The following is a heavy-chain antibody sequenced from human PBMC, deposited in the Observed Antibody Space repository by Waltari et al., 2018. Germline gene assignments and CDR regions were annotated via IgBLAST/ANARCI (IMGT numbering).Heavy chain of an antibody. CDR1: GGSFSGYY. CDR3: ARRSPDFWSGPRRFDP. CDR2: INHSGST. Sequence: QMQLQQWGAGLLKPSETLSLTCAVYGGSFSGYYWSWIRQPPGKGLEWIGEINHSGSTNYNPSLKSRVTISVDTSKNQFSLKLSSVTAADTAVYYCARRSPDFWSGPRRFDPWGQGTLVTVSS. D-gene: IGHD3-3*01. V-gene: IGHV4-34*01. J-gene: IGHJ5*02.